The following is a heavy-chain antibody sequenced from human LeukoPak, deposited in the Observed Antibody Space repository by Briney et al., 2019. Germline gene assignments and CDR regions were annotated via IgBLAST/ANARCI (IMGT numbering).Heavy chain of an antibody. CDR1: GGSISSGSYY. Sequence: SQTLSLTCTVSGGSISSGSYYWSWIRQPAWKGLEWIGRIYTSGSTNYNPSLKSRVTISVDTSKNQFSLKLSSVTAADTAVYYCARDSDYYDSSGYRIRGQGTLVTVSS. D-gene: IGHD3-22*01. CDR2: IYTSGST. J-gene: IGHJ4*02. V-gene: IGHV4-61*02. CDR3: ARDSDYYDSSGYRI.